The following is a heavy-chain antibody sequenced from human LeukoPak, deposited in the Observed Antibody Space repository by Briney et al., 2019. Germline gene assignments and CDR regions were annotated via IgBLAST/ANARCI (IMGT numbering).Heavy chain of an antibody. D-gene: IGHD6-19*01. CDR3: ARDRGIAVAGTGGGDYYYYYYMDV. J-gene: IGHJ6*03. V-gene: IGHV3-21*01. Sequence: GGSLRLSCAASGFTFSSYSMNWVRQAPGKGLEWVSSISSSSSYIYYADSVKGRFTISRDNAKNSLYLQMNSLRAEDTAVYYCARDRGIAVAGTGGGDYYYYYYMDVWGKGTTVTVSS. CDR1: GFTFSSYS. CDR2: ISSSSSYI.